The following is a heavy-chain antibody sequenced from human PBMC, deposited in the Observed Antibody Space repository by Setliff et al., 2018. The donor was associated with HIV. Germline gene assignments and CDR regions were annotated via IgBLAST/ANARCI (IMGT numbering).Heavy chain of an antibody. D-gene: IGHD5-12*01. Sequence: GGSLRLSCAASGFTFNHTWMSWVRQAPGKGLEWVGRIKRNADGWPTDYAAPVKGRFIISTDDSKKTLYLQMNSLKTEDTAVYYCATEGYNRPLDYWGQGTLVTVSS. CDR1: GFTFNHTW. J-gene: IGHJ4*02. CDR3: ATEGYNRPLDY. V-gene: IGHV3-15*01. CDR2: IKRNADGWPT.